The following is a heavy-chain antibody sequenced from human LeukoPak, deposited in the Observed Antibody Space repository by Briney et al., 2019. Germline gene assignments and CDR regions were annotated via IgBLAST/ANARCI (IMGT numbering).Heavy chain of an antibody. Sequence: GGSVRLSCAASGFNFRAYAMTWVRQAPGKGLDWVSGISGSGGTTYYADSVRGRFTISRANSKNTVYLQLNNLRAEDTAVYYCAKDGVATQHALDIWGHGTMVTVSS. D-gene: IGHD5-12*01. J-gene: IGHJ3*02. CDR1: GFNFRAYA. V-gene: IGHV3-23*01. CDR3: AKDGVATQHALDI. CDR2: ISGSGGTT.